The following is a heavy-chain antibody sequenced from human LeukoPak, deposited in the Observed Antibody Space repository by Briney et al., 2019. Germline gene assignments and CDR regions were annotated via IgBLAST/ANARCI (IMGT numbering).Heavy chain of an antibody. CDR2: ISAYNGNT. V-gene: IGHV1-18*01. D-gene: IGHD5-12*01. J-gene: IGHJ6*02. CDR3: ARGARALGYYYGMDV. CDR1: GYTFTSYG. Sequence: ASVKVSCKASGYTFTSYGISWVRQAPRQGLEWMGWISAYNGNTNYAQKLQGRVTMTTDTSTSTAYMELRSLRSDDTAVYYCARGARALGYYYGMDVWGQGTTVTVSS.